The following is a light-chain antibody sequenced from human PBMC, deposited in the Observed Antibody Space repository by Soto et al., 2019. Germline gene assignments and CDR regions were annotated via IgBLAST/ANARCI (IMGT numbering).Light chain of an antibody. CDR3: AAWDDSLIGYV. Sequence: QSVLTQPPSTSGTPGQRVTISCSGSSSNIGSNTVSWCQQLPGTAPKPLIYNNNQRPSGVPDRFSGSKSGTSASLAISGLQSEDEADYYCAAWDDSLIGYVFGTWTKLTVL. V-gene: IGLV1-44*01. J-gene: IGLJ1*01. CDR1: SSNIGSNT. CDR2: NNN.